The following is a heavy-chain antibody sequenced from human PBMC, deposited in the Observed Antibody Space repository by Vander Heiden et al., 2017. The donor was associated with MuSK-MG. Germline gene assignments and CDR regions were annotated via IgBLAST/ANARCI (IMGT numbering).Heavy chain of an antibody. CDR3: AKDRADYYDTPSDY. D-gene: IGHD3-22*01. CDR1: GFPFNNYA. J-gene: IGHJ4*02. V-gene: IGHV3-23*01. CDR2: ISGSGSST. Sequence: EVQLLESGGGLVQPGGSLRLSCAASGFPFNNYAMSWVRQAPGKGLEWVSGISGSGSSTYYADSVKGRFSISRDNSKNTLYLQMNSLRAEDTAVYYCAKDRADYYDTPSDYWGQGNLVTVSS.